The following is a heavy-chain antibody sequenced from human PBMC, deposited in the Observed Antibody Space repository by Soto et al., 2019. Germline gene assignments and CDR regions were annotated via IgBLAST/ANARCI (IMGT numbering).Heavy chain of an antibody. Sequence: QITLKESGPTLVKPTQTLTLTCTFSGFSLTTSGRGVGWIRQPPGKALEWLALFFWGDDKRYSPSLKTRLTISKDTSKNQVVLTMTNMGPEDTATYYCAPRLAMMEAFEVWGQGTVVTVSS. CDR3: APRLAMMEAFEV. V-gene: IGHV2-5*02. CDR2: FFWGDDK. D-gene: IGHD3-16*01. J-gene: IGHJ3*01. CDR1: GFSLTTSGRG.